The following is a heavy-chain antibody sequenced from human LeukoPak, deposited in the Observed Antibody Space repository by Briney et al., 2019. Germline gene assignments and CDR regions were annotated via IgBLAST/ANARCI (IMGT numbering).Heavy chain of an antibody. Sequence: SETLSLTCTVSGGSISSYYWSWIRQPPGMGLEWIGYIYYSGSTNYNPSLKSRVTISVDTSKNQFSLKLSSVTAADTAVYYCARQASYDSSGYYSLYDAFDIWGQGTMVTVSS. V-gene: IGHV4-59*08. CDR1: GGSISSYY. CDR2: IYYSGST. D-gene: IGHD3-22*01. J-gene: IGHJ3*02. CDR3: ARQASYDSSGYYSLYDAFDI.